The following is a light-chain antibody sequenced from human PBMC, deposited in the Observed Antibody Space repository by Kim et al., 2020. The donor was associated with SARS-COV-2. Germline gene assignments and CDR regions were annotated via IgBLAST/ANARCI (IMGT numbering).Light chain of an antibody. CDR3: QSADSGGIHVV. CDR1: ALPKQY. V-gene: IGLV3-25*03. CDR2: KDS. J-gene: IGLJ2*01. Sequence: SPGQTARITCSGDALPKQYAYWYQQKPGQAPVLVIYKDSERPSGIPERFSGSSSGTTVTLTISGVQAEDEADYYCQSADSGGIHVVFGGGTQLTVL.